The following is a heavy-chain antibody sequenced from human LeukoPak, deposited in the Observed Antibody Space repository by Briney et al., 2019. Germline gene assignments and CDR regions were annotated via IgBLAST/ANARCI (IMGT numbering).Heavy chain of an antibody. V-gene: IGHV3-66*01. D-gene: IGHD6-6*01. CDR1: GFTVSSNY. Sequence: GGSLRLSCAVSGFTVSSNYMSWVRQAPGKGLEWVSIIYSGGSIYYADSVKGRFTISRDNSKNTLYLQMNSLRVEDTAVYYCARIGYSSSSFDYWGQGTLVTVSS. CDR3: ARIGYSSSSFDY. J-gene: IGHJ4*02. CDR2: IYSGGSI.